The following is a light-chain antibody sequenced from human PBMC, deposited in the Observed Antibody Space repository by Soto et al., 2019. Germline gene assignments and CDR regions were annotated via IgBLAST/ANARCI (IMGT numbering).Light chain of an antibody. CDR1: QSVSSSY. V-gene: IGKV3-20*01. CDR2: GAS. Sequence: EIVLTQSPGTLSLSPGERATLSCRASQSVSSSYLAWYQHKPGQAPRLLIYGASSRATGIPDRFSGSGSGTDFTLTISRLEPEDFAVYYCQRYGSSPLTFGQGTKLEIK. CDR3: QRYGSSPLT. J-gene: IGKJ2*01.